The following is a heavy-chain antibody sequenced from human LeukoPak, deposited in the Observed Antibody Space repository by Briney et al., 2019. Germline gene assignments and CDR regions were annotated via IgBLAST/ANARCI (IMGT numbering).Heavy chain of an antibody. J-gene: IGHJ4*02. D-gene: IGHD4-11*01. CDR3: ARADYNEALDY. Sequence: GASVKVSCKASGSTFTTYEINGGSQATGQGLEWMGWMNPNSGNTGYAQKFQGRVTITRNTSISTAYMELSSLRSEDTAVYYCARADYNEALDYWGQGTLVTVSS. V-gene: IGHV1-8*03. CDR1: GSTFTTYE. CDR2: MNPNSGNT.